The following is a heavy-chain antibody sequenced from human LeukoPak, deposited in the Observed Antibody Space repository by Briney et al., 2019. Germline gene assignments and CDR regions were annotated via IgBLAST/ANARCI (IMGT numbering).Heavy chain of an antibody. V-gene: IGHV3-66*01. CDR1: GFTVSSNY. CDR2: IYSGGST. CDR3: ARDFCSSTSCHN. D-gene: IGHD2-2*01. J-gene: IGHJ4*02. Sequence: GGSLRLSCAASGFTVSSNYMSWVRQAPGKGLEWVSVIYSGGSTYCADSVKGRFTISRDNSKNTLYLQMNSLRAEDTAVYYCARDFCSSTSCHNWGQGTLVTVSS.